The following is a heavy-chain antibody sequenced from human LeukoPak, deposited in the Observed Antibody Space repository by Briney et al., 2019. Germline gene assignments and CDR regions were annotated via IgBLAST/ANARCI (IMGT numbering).Heavy chain of an antibody. CDR3: AKDSSAFGEYHDY. J-gene: IGHJ4*02. CDR1: GFTFSSYG. D-gene: IGHD3-10*01. V-gene: IGHV3-23*01. CDR2: ISGSGGST. Sequence: GGPLRLSCAASGFTFSSYGMSWVRQAPGKGLEWVSAISGSGGSTYYADSVKGRFTISRDNSKNTLYLQMNSLRAEDTAVYYCAKDSSAFGEYHDYWGQGSRVTVSS.